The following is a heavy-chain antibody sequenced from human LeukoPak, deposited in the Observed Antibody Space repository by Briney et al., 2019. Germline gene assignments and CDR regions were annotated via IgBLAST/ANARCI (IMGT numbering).Heavy chain of an antibody. D-gene: IGHD3-10*01. V-gene: IGHV4-34*01. J-gene: IGHJ4*02. CDR3: ARLWFGELVTDS. CDR2: INHSGST. CDR1: GGSFSGYY. Sequence: KTSETLSLTCAVYGGSFSGYYWSWIRQPPGKGLEWIGQINHSGSTNYNPSLKSRVTISVDTSKNQFSLKLSSVTAADTAVYYCARLWFGELVTDSWGQGTLVTVSS.